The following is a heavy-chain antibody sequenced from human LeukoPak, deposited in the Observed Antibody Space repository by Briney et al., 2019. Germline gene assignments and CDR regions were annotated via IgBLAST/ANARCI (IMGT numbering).Heavy chain of an antibody. CDR3: ARDGDYYERAFDI. V-gene: IGHV3-23*01. Sequence: PGGSLRLSCAASGFTFSSYGMSWVRQAPGKGLEWVSAISGSGGSTYYADSVKGRVTISRDNSKNTVYLQMNSLRVEDTAVYYCARDGDYYERAFDIWGQGTMVTVSS. D-gene: IGHD3-22*01. CDR1: GFTFSSYG. J-gene: IGHJ3*02. CDR2: ISGSGGST.